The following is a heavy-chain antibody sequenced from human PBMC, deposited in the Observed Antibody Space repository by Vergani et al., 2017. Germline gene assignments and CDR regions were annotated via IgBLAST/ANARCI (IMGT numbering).Heavy chain of an antibody. V-gene: IGHV4-61*02. CDR3: ARAVRFWSGVRD. CDR1: GGSISSGSYY. Sequence: QVQLQESGPGLVKPSQTLALTCTVSGGSISSGSYYWSWIRQPAGKGLEWIGRIYTSGSTNYNPSLKSRVTMSVETSKNQFSMKLSSLTAADTAVYYCARAVRFWSGVRDWGQGTLVTVSS. J-gene: IGHJ4*02. CDR2: IYTSGST. D-gene: IGHD3-3*01.